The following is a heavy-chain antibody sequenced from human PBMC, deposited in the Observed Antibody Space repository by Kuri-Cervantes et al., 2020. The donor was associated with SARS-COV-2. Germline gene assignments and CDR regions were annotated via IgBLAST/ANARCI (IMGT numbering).Heavy chain of an antibody. Sequence: GESLKISCAASGFTFSSYAMTWIRQAPGKGLEWVSNIDSDSIFRHYADSVKGRFTISRDNAKNSLDLQMNSLRVGDTAVYYCASPSHLITGDAFDVWGQGAMVTVSS. D-gene: IGHD1-14*01. CDR1: GFTFSSYA. V-gene: IGHV3-21*05. CDR2: IDSDSIFR. J-gene: IGHJ3*01. CDR3: ASPSHLITGDAFDV.